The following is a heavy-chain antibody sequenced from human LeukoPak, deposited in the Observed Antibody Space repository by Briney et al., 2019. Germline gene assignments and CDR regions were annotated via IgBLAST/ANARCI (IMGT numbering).Heavy chain of an antibody. V-gene: IGHV4-59*01. CDR2: INNNGRT. J-gene: IGHJ4*02. CDR3: ATGAGWYRH. CDR1: GGSISSDY. Sequence: SETLSLTCTVSGGSISSDYWSWLRQPPGEGLEWIAYINNNGRTNYNPSLKSRVTISIDTSKNQFSLKVTSVTAADTAVYYCATGAGWYRHWGQGTLVTVSS. D-gene: IGHD6-19*01.